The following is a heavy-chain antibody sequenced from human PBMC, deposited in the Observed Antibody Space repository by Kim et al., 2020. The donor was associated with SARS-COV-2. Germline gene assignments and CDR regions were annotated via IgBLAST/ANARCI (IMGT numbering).Heavy chain of an antibody. V-gene: IGHV4-34*01. CDR1: GGSFSGYY. CDR2: INHSVRT. CDR3: ARSPRQYTIFGVVIIPPTLPLDY. Sequence: SETLSLTCAVYGGSFSGYYWSWINQPPGKGLEWIGEINHSVRTNYNPSLKSRVTISVDTSKNQFYPKLSSVTVEDTAVYYCARSPRQYTIFGVVIIPPTLPLDYWGHGTLVSVSS. D-gene: IGHD3-3*01. J-gene: IGHJ4*01.